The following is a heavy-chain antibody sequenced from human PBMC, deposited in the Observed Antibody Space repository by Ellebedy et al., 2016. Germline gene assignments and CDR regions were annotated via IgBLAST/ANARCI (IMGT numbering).Heavy chain of an antibody. J-gene: IGHJ5*02. V-gene: IGHV3-30*03. CDR3: ARDGAVGWNDEA. Sequence: GGSLRLSXAASGFTFSSYAMSWVRQAPGKGLEWVAVISYDGNHKYYADSVKGRFTISRDNSKNTQYLQMNSLRAEDTAVYYCARDGAVGWNDEAWGQGTLVTVSS. D-gene: IGHD1-1*01. CDR1: GFTFSSYA. CDR2: ISYDGNHK.